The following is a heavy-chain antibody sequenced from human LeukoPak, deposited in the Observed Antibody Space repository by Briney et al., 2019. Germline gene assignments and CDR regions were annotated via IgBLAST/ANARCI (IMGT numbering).Heavy chain of an antibody. J-gene: IGHJ4*02. CDR3: ARAYYYGQDTDY. CDR1: GGTFSSYA. V-gene: IGHV1-69*13. D-gene: IGHD3-10*01. Sequence: GASVKVSCTASGGTFSSYAISWVRQAPGQGLEWMGGIIPIFGTANYAQKFQGRVTITADESTSTAYMELSSLRSEDTAVYYCARAYYYGQDTDYWGQGTLVTVSS. CDR2: IIPIFGTA.